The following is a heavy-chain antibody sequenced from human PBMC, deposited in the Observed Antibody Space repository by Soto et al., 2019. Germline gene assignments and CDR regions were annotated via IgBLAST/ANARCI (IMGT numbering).Heavy chain of an antibody. Sequence: GGSLRLSCAASGFTFSSYAMSWVRQAPGKGLEWVSAISGSGGSTYYADSVKGRFTISRDNSKNTLYLQMNSPRAEDTAVYYCAKHWGPDSSGYSVDYWGQGTLVTVSS. V-gene: IGHV3-23*01. CDR1: GFTFSSYA. CDR3: AKHWGPDSSGYSVDY. J-gene: IGHJ4*02. D-gene: IGHD3-22*01. CDR2: ISGSGGST.